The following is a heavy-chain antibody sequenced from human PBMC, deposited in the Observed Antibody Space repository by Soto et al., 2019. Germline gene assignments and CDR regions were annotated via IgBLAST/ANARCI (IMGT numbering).Heavy chain of an antibody. D-gene: IGHD3-10*01. J-gene: IGHJ4*02. Sequence: PGGSLTLACVAGGFAVGNNYRSWVPQAPGKGLEWVSTIYSNGNTYSADPVKGRFTISRDSSKNTLYLQMDNLRADDTAVYVCARDSLYYGSGSYYKVSDYWGQGT. CDR3: ARDSLYYGSGSYYKVSDY. V-gene: IGHV3-66*01. CDR1: GFAVGNNY. CDR2: IYSNGNT.